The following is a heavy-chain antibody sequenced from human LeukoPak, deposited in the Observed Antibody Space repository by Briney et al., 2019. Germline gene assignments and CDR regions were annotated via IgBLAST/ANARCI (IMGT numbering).Heavy chain of an antibody. J-gene: IGHJ4*02. CDR2: IHTSGST. CDR3: ARVYSGGWYVFDYFDY. CDR1: GGSISSYY. Sequence: PSETLSLTCTVSGGSISSYYWNWIRQPAGEGLEWIGRIHTSGSTNYNPSLESRVTMSIDASRNQFSLRLSSVTAADTAVYYCARVYSGGWYVFDYFDYWGQGTLVTVSS. D-gene: IGHD6-19*01. V-gene: IGHV4-4*07.